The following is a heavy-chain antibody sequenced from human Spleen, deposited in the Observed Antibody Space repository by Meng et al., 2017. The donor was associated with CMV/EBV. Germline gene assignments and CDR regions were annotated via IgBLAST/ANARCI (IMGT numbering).Heavy chain of an antibody. V-gene: IGHV7-4-1*02. D-gene: IGHD1-7*01. J-gene: IGHJ4*02. CDR1: GYTFRTYS. CDR3: ARPPVTNLADFEY. CDR2: INTDTGNP. Sequence: KASGYTFRTYSMNWVRQAPGQGLEWMGWINTDTGNPTYAQGFTGRFVFSLDTSVSTAYLQISSLKAEDTAVYYCARPPVTNLADFEYWGQGALVTVSS.